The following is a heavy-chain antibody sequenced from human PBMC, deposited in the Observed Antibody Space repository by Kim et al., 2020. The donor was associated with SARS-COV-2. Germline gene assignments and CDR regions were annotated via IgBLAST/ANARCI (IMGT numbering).Heavy chain of an antibody. CDR1: GGSISSYY. CDR2: IYYSGST. D-gene: IGHD3-16*01. Sequence: SETLSLTCTVSGGSISSYYWSWIRQPPGKGLEWIGYIYYSGSTNYNPSLKSRVTISVDTSKNQFSLKLSSVTAADTAVYYCARHQGKGGGMDVWGQGTTVTVSS. J-gene: IGHJ6*02. V-gene: IGHV4-59*08. CDR3: ARHQGKGGGMDV.